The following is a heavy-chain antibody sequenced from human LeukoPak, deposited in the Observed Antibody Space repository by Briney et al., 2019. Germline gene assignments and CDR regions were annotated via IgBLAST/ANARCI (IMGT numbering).Heavy chain of an antibody. CDR2: ISSSSSYI. CDR1: GFTFSSYS. Sequence: GGSLRLSCAASGFTFSSYSMNWVRQAPGKGLEWVSSISSSSSYIYYADSVTGRFTISRDNAKNSLYLQMNSLRAEDTAVYYCAGDMGNGYNYWGQGTLVNVSS. J-gene: IGHJ4*02. CDR3: AGDMGNGYNY. V-gene: IGHV3-21*01. D-gene: IGHD5-24*01.